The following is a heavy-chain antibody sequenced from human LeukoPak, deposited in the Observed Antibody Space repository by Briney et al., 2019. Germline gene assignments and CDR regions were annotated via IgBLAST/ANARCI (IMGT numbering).Heavy chain of an antibody. D-gene: IGHD5-18*01. J-gene: IGHJ4*02. V-gene: IGHV3-23*01. CDR1: GFTFRNYA. Sequence: GGSLRLSCAASGFTFRNYAMSWVRQAPGKGLEWVSVIDGGGGPTYYADSVKGRFTISRDNSKNTLYLQMNSLRAEDVAVYYCANSLDDTAMVSGYWGQGTLVTVSS. CDR3: ANSLDDTAMVSGY. CDR2: IDGGGGPT.